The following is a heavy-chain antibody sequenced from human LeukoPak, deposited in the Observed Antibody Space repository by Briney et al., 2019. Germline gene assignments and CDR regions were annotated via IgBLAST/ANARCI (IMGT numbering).Heavy chain of an antibody. Sequence: GGSLRLSCAASGFTLSTYWVTWVRQAPGKGLEWVANINPGGTETYYVEPVKGRFTISRDNAKNLVYLQMNSLRAEDSAVYHCGRFGYVAGVDLWGRGTLVTVSS. V-gene: IGHV3-7*01. CDR1: GFTLSTYW. CDR2: INPGGTET. D-gene: IGHD6-19*01. J-gene: IGHJ4*02. CDR3: GRFGYVAGVDL.